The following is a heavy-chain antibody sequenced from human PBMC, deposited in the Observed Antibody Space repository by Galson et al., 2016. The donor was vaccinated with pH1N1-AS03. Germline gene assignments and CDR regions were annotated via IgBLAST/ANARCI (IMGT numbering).Heavy chain of an antibody. D-gene: IGHD3-10*01. CDR2: INPDGSEK. J-gene: IGHJ6*02. V-gene: IGHV3-7*01. CDR3: ARNRGADI. CDR1: GFTFSSFV. Sequence: SLRLSCAASGFTFSSFVMSWVRQAPGKGLEWVANINPDGSEKSYVDSVKGRFTISRDNAKNSLYLQMNSLRAEDTAVYYCARNRGADIWGQGTTVTVSS.